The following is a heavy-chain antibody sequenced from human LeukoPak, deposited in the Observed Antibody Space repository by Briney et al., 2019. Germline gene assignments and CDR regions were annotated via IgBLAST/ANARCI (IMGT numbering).Heavy chain of an antibody. V-gene: IGHV3-7*01. CDR1: GFTFDRFW. CDR3: ARQPQHEAYFDY. J-gene: IGHJ4*02. Sequence: GGTLRLSCVASGFTFDRFWMSWARQAPGKGLEWVANRKADASEEKYLDSVKGRFKISRDNDEDSLFLQMNSLRAEDTAVYYCARQPQHEAYFDYWGQGALVTVSS. CDR2: RKADASEE.